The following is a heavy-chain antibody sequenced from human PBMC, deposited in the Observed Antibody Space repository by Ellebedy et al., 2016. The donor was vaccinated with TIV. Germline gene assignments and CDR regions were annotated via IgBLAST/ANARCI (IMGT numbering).Heavy chain of an antibody. CDR3: AREHITNAFDI. CDR2: IKQDGSEK. Sequence: GESLKISXAASGFTFSSYWMSWVRQAPGKGLEWVANIKQDGSEKYYVDSVKGRFTISRDNAKNSLYLQMNSLRAEDTAVYYCAREHITNAFDIWGQGTMVTVSS. D-gene: IGHD3-3*01. V-gene: IGHV3-7*01. CDR1: GFTFSSYW. J-gene: IGHJ3*02.